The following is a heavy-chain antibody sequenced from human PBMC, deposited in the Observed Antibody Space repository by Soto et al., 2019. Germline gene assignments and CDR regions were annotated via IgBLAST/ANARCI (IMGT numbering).Heavy chain of an antibody. CDR2: ILYDGSKT. V-gene: IGHV3-30*03. CDR3: AVVGADI. J-gene: IGHJ4*02. D-gene: IGHD2-15*01. Sequence: GGSMRLSCAASGFTFSNYGMHWVRQAPGKGLEWVAAILYDGSKTYYADSVKGRFTISRDSSKNTLYLQMNSLSAEDTAVYYCAVVGADIWGQGTLVTVSS. CDR1: GFTFSNYG.